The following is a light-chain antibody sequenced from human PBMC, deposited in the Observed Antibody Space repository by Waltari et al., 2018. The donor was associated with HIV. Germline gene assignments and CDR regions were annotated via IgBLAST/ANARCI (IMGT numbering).Light chain of an antibody. J-gene: IGLJ3*02. CDR3: QSADSSGTWV. V-gene: IGLV3-25*03. Sequence: SYELTQPPSVSVYPGQTARITCSGDALPKQYAYWYQQKPGQAPVAVIYKDSERPSGIPERFSGSSSGTTVTLTISGVQAEDEADYYCQSADSSGTWVFGGGTELTVL. CDR1: ALPKQY. CDR2: KDS.